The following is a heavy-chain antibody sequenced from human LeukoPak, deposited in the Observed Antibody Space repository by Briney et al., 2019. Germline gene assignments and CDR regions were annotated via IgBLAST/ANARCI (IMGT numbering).Heavy chain of an antibody. CDR1: EFTFSSYS. V-gene: IGHV3-48*02. D-gene: IGHD5-18*01. Sequence: GGSLRLSCAASEFTFSSYSMNWVRQAPGKGLEWVSYISSTTSVIYYADSVKGRFTISRDNAKSSLYLQMNSLRDEDTAVYYCARDNGYNCDYWGQGTLVTVSS. J-gene: IGHJ4*02. CDR2: ISSTTSVI. CDR3: ARDNGYNCDY.